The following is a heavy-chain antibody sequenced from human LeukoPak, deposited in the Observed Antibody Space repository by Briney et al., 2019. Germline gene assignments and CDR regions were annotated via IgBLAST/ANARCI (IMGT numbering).Heavy chain of an antibody. V-gene: IGHV4-59*01. CDR3: ARDRRQWLRGPFDP. Sequence: SETLFLTCTVSGGSISSYYWNWIRPPPGKGLEWIGYIYSGSTNYNPSLKSRVTISVDTSKNQFSLKLRSVTAADTAVYYCARDRRQWLRGPFDPWGQGTLVTVSS. CDR2: IYSGST. D-gene: IGHD6-19*01. J-gene: IGHJ5*02. CDR1: GGSISSYY.